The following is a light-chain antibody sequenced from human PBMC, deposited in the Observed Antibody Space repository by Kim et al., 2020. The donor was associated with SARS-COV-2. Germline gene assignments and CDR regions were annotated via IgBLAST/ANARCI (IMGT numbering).Light chain of an antibody. CDR1: NIGSKS. Sequence: APGKTARITCGGDNIGSKSVHWSQQKPGQAPVVVIYYDTGRPSGVPERFSGSNSGDTATLTISRVEAGDEADYYCQVWDRSTNRVFGGGTQLTVL. CDR3: QVWDRSTNRV. V-gene: IGLV3-21*04. J-gene: IGLJ3*02. CDR2: YDT.